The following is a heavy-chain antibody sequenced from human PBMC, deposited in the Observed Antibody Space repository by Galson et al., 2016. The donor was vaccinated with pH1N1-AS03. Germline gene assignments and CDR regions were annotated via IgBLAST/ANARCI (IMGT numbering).Heavy chain of an antibody. V-gene: IGHV1-2*02. CDR1: GPTLTANY. CDR3: ARIQRLGGSGFDP. J-gene: IGHJ5*02. CDR2: INLDSGTT. Sequence: SVKVSCKASGPTLTANYLHWVRQAPGQGLEWLGWINLDSGTTSYAQEFQGRVVMTRDTSINTAFLGMKRLKSDDTAVYYCARIQRLGGSGFDPWGQGTLVTVSS. D-gene: IGHD1-26*01.